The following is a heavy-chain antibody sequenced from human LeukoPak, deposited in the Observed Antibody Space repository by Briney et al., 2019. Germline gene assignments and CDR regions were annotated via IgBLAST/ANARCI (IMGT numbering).Heavy chain of an antibody. Sequence: GGSLTLSCAASGFTFSSYSMNWVRQAPGKGLEGVSYISSGSGTIKYTDSVKGRFTISRDNAQNSLYLQMNSLRAEDTAVYYCARGRPSYFDSWGQGTLVTVSS. J-gene: IGHJ4*02. V-gene: IGHV3-48*01. CDR3: ARGRPSYFDS. CDR1: GFTFSSYS. CDR2: ISSGSGTI.